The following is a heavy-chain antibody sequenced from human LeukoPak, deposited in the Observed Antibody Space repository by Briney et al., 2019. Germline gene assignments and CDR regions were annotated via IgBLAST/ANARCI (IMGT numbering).Heavy chain of an antibody. Sequence: ASVKVSCKASGYTFTGYYIHWVRQAPGQGLEWMGWINPNSGGTKYAQKFRGRVSVTRDTSISTVYMELSRLTYDDTAVYYCARLRRAFDIWGQGTMVTVSS. J-gene: IGHJ3*02. D-gene: IGHD3-3*01. V-gene: IGHV1-2*02. CDR1: GYTFTGYY. CDR2: INPNSGGT. CDR3: ARLRRAFDI.